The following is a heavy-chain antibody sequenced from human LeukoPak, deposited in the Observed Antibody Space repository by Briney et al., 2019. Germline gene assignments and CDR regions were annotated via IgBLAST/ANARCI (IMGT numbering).Heavy chain of an antibody. CDR3: ARVRDYYDSSGYTDAFDI. D-gene: IGHD3-22*01. J-gene: IGHJ3*02. CDR2: MNPNSGNT. Sequence: GASVKVSCKASGYTFTSYDINWVRQATGQGLEWMGWMNPNSGNTGYAQKFQGRVTMTRNTSISAAYMELSSLRSEDTAVYYCARVRDYYDSSGYTDAFDIWGQGTMVTVSS. CDR1: GYTFTSYD. V-gene: IGHV1-8*01.